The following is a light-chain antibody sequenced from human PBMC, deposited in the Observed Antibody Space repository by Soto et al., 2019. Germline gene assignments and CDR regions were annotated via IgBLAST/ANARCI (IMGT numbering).Light chain of an antibody. CDR1: QSVSSSN. J-gene: IGKJ4*01. CDR3: QQYGVSQGP. Sequence: EIVLTQSPGTLSLSPGARATLSCRASQSVSSSNLAWYQQKPGQAPRLLIYGASSRATGIPDRFSGSGSGTDFTLTISRLEPEDFAVYYCQQYGVSQGPFCGGTKADIK. CDR2: GAS. V-gene: IGKV3-20*01.